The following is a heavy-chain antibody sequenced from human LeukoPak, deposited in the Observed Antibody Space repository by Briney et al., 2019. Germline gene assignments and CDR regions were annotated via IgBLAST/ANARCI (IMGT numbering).Heavy chain of an antibody. CDR1: GYSISSGYY. J-gene: IGHJ4*02. D-gene: IGHD3-22*01. V-gene: IGHV4-38-2*01. Sequence: SETLSLTCAVSGYSISSGYYWGWIRQPPGKGLEWIGSIYHSGSTYYNPSLKSRVTISVDTSKNQFSLRLSSVTAADTAVYYCARNYDNSGYTAFGHWGRGTLVTVSS. CDR2: IYHSGST. CDR3: ARNYDNSGYTAFGH.